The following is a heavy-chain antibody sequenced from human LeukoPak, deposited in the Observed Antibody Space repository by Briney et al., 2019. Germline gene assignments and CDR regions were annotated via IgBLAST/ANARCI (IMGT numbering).Heavy chain of an antibody. CDR3: ARDPQYYDFWSGYFIY. D-gene: IGHD3-3*01. J-gene: IGHJ4*02. CDR1: GFTFSSYA. V-gene: IGHV3-30*01. Sequence: GGSLRLSCAASGFTFSSYAMHWVRQAPGKGLEWVAVISYDGSNKYYADSVKGRFTISRDNSKNTLYLQMNSLRAEDTAVYYCARDPQYYDFWSGYFIYWGQGTLVTVSS. CDR2: ISYDGSNK.